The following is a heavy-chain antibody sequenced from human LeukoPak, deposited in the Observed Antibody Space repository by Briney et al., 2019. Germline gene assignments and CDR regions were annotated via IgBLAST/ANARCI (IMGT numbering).Heavy chain of an antibody. D-gene: IGHD3-3*01. J-gene: IGHJ5*02. CDR1: GYTFTSYG. V-gene: IGHV1-18*01. CDR3: ALGYDFWSGYLSNWFDP. CDR2: ISAYNGNT. Sequence: ASVKVSCKASGYTFTSYGISWVRQAPGQGLEWMGWISAYNGNTNYAQKFQGRVTMTRDTSISTAYMELSRLRSDDTAVYYCALGYDFWSGYLSNWFDPWGQGTLVTVSS.